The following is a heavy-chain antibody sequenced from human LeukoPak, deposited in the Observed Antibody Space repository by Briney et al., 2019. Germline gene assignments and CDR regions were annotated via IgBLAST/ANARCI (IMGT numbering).Heavy chain of an antibody. Sequence: PGGSLRLSCAASVFTFSSYAMSWVRQAPGKGLEWVSAISGSGGSTYYADSVKGRFTISRDNSKNTLYLQMNSLRAEDTAVYYCAKGSVITPRTIVIRGSLNYWGQGTQVTVSS. J-gene: IGHJ4*02. CDR1: VFTFSSYA. D-gene: IGHD3-16*01. CDR2: ISGSGGST. V-gene: IGHV3-23*01. CDR3: AKGSVITPRTIVIRGSLNY.